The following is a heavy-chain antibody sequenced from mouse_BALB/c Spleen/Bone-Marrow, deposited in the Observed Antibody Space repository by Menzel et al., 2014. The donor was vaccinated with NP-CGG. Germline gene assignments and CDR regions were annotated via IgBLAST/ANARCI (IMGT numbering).Heavy chain of an antibody. CDR3: AREGRGYYGSSGAAMDY. CDR1: GFSLTSYG. Sequence: VQLVESGPGLVAPSQSLSITCTVSGFSLTSYGVHWVRQPPGKGLEWLGVIWAGGSTSYYSALMSRLSINQDNSKSQVFLKLNSLQTDDTAAYYCAREGRGYYGSSGAAMDYWGQGTSVTVSS. CDR2: IWAGGST. J-gene: IGHJ4*01. D-gene: IGHD1-1*01. V-gene: IGHV2-9*02.